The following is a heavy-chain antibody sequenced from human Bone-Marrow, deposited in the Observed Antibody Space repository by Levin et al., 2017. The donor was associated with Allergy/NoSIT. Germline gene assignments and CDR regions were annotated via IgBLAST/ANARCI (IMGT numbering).Heavy chain of an antibody. V-gene: IGHV4-34*01. CDR2: INHSGST. CDR1: GGSFSGYY. CDR3: ARAPLRPLTVTTDGLGFDY. Sequence: SETLSLTCAVYGGSFSGYYWSWIRQPPGKGLEWIGEINHSGSTNYNPSLKSRVTISVDTSKNQFSLKLSSVTAADTAVYYCARAPLRPLTVTTDGLGFDYWGQGTLVTVSS. J-gene: IGHJ4*02. D-gene: IGHD4-17*01.